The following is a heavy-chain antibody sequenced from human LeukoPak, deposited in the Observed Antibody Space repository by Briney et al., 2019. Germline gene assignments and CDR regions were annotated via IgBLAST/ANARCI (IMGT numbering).Heavy chain of an antibody. CDR3: ARLQAPHYYDSSGYEHDAFDI. J-gene: IGHJ3*02. V-gene: IGHV4-59*08. CDR1: GGSISSYY. D-gene: IGHD3-22*01. CDR2: IYYSGST. Sequence: SETLSLTCTVSGGSISSYYWSWIQQPPGKGLEWIGYIYYSGSTNYNPSLKSRVTISVDTSKNQFSLKLSSVTAADTAVYYCARLQAPHYYDSSGYEHDAFDIWGQGTMVTVSS.